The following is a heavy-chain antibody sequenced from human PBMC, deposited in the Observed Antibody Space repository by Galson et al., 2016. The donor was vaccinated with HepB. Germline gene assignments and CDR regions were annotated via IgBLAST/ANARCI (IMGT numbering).Heavy chain of an antibody. CDR3: AKERLVRRIFDH. V-gene: IGHV3-23*01. CDR2: ISTRRTT. CDR1: GFVFSNSG. Sequence: LRLSCAASGFVFSNSGLSWVRQAPGKGLEWVASISTRRTTYYSDSVQGRFTISRDNSNNTLYLQMNGLRAEDTAVYYCAKERLVRRIFDHWGQGTLLTVSS. D-gene: IGHD1-1*01. J-gene: IGHJ4*02.